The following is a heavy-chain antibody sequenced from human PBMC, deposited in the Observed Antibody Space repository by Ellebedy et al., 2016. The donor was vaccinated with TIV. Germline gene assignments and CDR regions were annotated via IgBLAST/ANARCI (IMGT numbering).Heavy chain of an antibody. CDR1: GYNFATYW. Sequence: KVSCKGSGYNFATYWIAWVRQMPGKGLEWMGSVYPGDSDTRYSPSFQGHVTISVDNSINTAYLQWSSLKASDTAMYYCARQGERPFDFWGQGTLVTVSS. CDR2: VYPGDSDT. D-gene: IGHD1-1*01. J-gene: IGHJ4*02. V-gene: IGHV5-51*01. CDR3: ARQGERPFDF.